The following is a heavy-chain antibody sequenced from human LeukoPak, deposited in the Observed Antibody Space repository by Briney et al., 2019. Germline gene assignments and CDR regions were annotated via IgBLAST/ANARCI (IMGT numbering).Heavy chain of an antibody. CDR1: GGSFSGYY. CDR2: INHSGST. V-gene: IGHV4-34*01. D-gene: IGHD3-10*01. J-gene: IGHJ3*02. CDR3: AREGKGGESTDQIDAFDI. Sequence: PSETLSLTCAVYGGSFSGYYWSWIRQPPGKGLEWIGEINHSGSTNYNPSLKSRVTISVDTSKNQFSLKLSSVTAADTAVYYCAREGKGGESTDQIDAFDIWCQGTMVTVSS.